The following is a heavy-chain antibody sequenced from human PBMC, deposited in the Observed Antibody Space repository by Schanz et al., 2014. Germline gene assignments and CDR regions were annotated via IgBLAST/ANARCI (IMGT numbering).Heavy chain of an antibody. J-gene: IGHJ5*01. D-gene: IGHD3-10*01. CDR1: GFTFSSYA. CDR2: ISSGGNP. CDR3: AKQHIVRGVIYLNRFDS. V-gene: IGHV3-23*04. Sequence: EVQLVESGGGLVQPGGSLRLSCAGSGFTFSSYAMSWVRQAPGKGLEWVSSISSGGNPYYANSVKGRFGISRDNSENTVHLQMNSLRAEDTAVYYCAKQHIVRGVIYLNRFDSWGQGTLVTVSS.